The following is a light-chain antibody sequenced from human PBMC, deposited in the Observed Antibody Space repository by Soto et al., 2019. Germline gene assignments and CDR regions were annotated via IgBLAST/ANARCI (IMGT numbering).Light chain of an antibody. V-gene: IGLV2-14*01. J-gene: IGLJ1*01. CDR2: DVS. CDR1: SSDVGGYKY. CDR3: SSYTSSSTRV. Sequence: QSAPTQPASVSGSPGQSITISCTGTSSDVGGYKYVSWYQQHPGEAPKLMIYDVSNRPSGVSNRFSGSKSGNTASLTISGLQAEDEADYYCSSYTSSSTRVFGTGTKVTVL.